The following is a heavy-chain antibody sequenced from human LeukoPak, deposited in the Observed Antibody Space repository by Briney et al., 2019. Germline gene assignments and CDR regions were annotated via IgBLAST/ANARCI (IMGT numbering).Heavy chain of an antibody. D-gene: IGHD4-17*01. V-gene: IGHV3-33*01. CDR3: AREGPHGDYAFDI. CDR1: GFTFSSYG. CDR2: IWYDGSNK. J-gene: IGHJ3*02. Sequence: GGSLRLSCAASGFTFSSYGMHWVRQAPGKGLEWVAVIWYDGSNKYCADSVEGRFTISRDNSKNTLYLQMNSLRAEDTAVYYCAREGPHGDYAFDIWGQGTMVTVSS.